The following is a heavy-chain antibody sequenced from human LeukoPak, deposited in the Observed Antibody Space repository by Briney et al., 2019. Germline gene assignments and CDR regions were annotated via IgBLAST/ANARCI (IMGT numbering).Heavy chain of an antibody. V-gene: IGHV3-15*01. Sequence: GGSLRLSCAVSGFTFSNAWMSWVRQPPGKGLEWVGRIKSKTEGGPTDYAAPVTGRFTITRDESKNLMYLQMTSLNTADHALTYFTTDRDFQLAFDIWGEGTMVTVSS. CDR3: TTDRDFQLAFDI. CDR2: IKSKTEGGPT. CDR1: GFTFSNAW. J-gene: IGHJ3*02. D-gene: IGHD3/OR15-3a*01.